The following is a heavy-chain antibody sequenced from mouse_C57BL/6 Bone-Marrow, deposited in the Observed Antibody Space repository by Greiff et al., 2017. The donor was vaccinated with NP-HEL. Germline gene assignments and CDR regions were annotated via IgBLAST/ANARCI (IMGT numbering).Heavy chain of an antibody. CDR1: GYTFTSYT. CDR2: INPSSGYT. CDR3: ARSIYYDRWAWFAY. D-gene: IGHD2-4*01. Sequence: QVQLQQSGAELARPGASVKMSCKASGYTFTSYTMHWVKQRPGQGLEWIGYINPSSGYTKYNQKFKDKATLTADKSTSTAYMQLSSLTSEDSAVYYCARSIYYDRWAWFAYWGQGTLVTVSA. V-gene: IGHV1-4*01. J-gene: IGHJ3*01.